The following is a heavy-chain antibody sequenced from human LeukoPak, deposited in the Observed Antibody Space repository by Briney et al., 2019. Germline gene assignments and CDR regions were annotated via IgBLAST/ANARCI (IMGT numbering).Heavy chain of an antibody. V-gene: IGHV3-21*01. CDR3: AREGIQLVYYYGMDV. D-gene: IGHD5-18*01. CDR1: GFTFSSYS. Sequence: PGGSLRLSCAASGFTFSSYSMNWVRQAPGKGLEWVSSISSSSSYIYYADSVKGRFTISRDNAKSSLYLQMNSLRAEDTAVYYCAREGIQLVYYYGMDVWGQGTTVTVSS. CDR2: ISSSSSYI. J-gene: IGHJ6*02.